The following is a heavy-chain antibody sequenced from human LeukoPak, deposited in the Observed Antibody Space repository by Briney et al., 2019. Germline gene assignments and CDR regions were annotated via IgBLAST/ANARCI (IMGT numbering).Heavy chain of an antibody. CDR3: AKAASREPYSSSWSPKPDY. Sequence: PGGSLRLSCAASGFTFSSYGMHWVRQAPGKGLEWVSAISGSGGSTYYADSVKGRFTISRDNSKNTLYLQMNSLRAEDTAVYYCAKAASREPYSSSWSPKPDYWGQGTLVTVSS. D-gene: IGHD6-13*01. CDR2: ISGSGGST. J-gene: IGHJ4*02. CDR1: GFTFSSYG. V-gene: IGHV3-23*01.